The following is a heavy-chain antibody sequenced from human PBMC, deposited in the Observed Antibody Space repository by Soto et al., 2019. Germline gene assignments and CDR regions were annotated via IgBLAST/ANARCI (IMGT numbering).Heavy chain of an antibody. Sequence: SETLSLTCCVSNASISSSYWNWIRQPPGKGLEWIGFVYYTGTTKYNPSLKGRVTISVDMSKNEFSLKLTSVTTADTAFYFCARDFAGRGPFDPWGQGTLVTVSS. V-gene: IGHV4-59*01. CDR3: ARDFAGRGPFDP. J-gene: IGHJ5*01. CDR2: VYYTGTT. CDR1: NASISSSY. D-gene: IGHD3-10*01.